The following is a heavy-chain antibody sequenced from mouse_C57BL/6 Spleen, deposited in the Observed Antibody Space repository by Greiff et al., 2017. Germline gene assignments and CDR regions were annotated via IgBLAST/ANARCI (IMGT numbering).Heavy chain of an antibody. CDR3: ARTDGSDYFDY. Sequence: VQLQQPGAELVKPGASVKLSCKASGYTFTSYWMHWVKQRPGQGLEWIGMIHPNSGSTNYNEKFKSKATLTVDKSSSTAYMQLSSLTSEAYAVYYCARTDGSDYFDYWGQGTTLTVSS. CDR2: IHPNSGST. V-gene: IGHV1-64*01. D-gene: IGHD1-1*01. CDR1: GYTFTSYW. J-gene: IGHJ2*01.